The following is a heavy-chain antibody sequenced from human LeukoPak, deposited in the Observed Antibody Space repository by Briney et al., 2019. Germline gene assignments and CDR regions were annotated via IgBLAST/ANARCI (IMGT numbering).Heavy chain of an antibody. D-gene: IGHD3-10*01. Sequence: SVKVSCKASGGTFSSYAISWVRQAPGQGLEWMGGIIPIFGTANYAQKFQGRVTITADESTSTAYMELSSLRSEDTAVYYCARENYGSGIYYYYYGMDVRGQGTTVTVSS. V-gene: IGHV1-69*01. CDR1: GGTFSSYA. J-gene: IGHJ6*02. CDR3: ARENYGSGIYYYYYGMDV. CDR2: IIPIFGTA.